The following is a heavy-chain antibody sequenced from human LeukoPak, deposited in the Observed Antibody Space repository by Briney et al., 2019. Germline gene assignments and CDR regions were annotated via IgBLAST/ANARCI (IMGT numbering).Heavy chain of an antibody. D-gene: IGHD6-13*01. J-gene: IGHJ4*02. CDR3: TRRPAGIAARPSDY. CDR1: GGSFSGYY. Sequence: SETLSLTCAVYGGSFSGYYWSWIRQPPGKGLEWIGEINHSGSTNYNPSLKSRVTISVDTSKNQFSLKLSSVTAADTAVYYCTRRPAGIAARPSDYWGQGTLVTVSS. CDR2: INHSGST. V-gene: IGHV4-34*01.